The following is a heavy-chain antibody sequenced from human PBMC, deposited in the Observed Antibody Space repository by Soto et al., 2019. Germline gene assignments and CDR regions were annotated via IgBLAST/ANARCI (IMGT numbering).Heavy chain of an antibody. CDR2: IYYSGST. J-gene: IGHJ4*02. CDR3: ARVEWPDYFDY. V-gene: IGHV4-30-4*01. D-gene: IGHD1-1*01. Sequence: SETLSLTCTVSGGSISSGDYYWSWIRQPPGKGLEWIGYIYYSGSTYYNPSLKSRVTISVDTSKNQFSLKLSSVTAADTAVYYCARVEWPDYFDYWGQGTLVTVSS. CDR1: GGSISSGDYY.